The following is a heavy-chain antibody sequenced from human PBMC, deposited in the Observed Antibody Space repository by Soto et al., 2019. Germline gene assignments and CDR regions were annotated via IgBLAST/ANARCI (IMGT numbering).Heavy chain of an antibody. J-gene: IGHJ4*02. CDR1: GFTFSDLA. CDR3: AKMEGMDPWAYSFDY. D-gene: IGHD2-2*03. Sequence: EVQVLESGGGLVQPGGSLRLSCAATGFTFSDLARSWVRQATGKGLEWVSRIYGGGNGPHYADSVKGRATISRDNSKNTLYLQMNTLRAEDTAVYSCAKMEGMDPWAYSFDYWGQGTLVTVSS. V-gene: IGHV3-23*01. CDR2: IYGGGNGP.